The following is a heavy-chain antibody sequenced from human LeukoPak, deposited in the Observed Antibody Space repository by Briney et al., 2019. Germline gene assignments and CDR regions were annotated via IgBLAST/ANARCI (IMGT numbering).Heavy chain of an antibody. D-gene: IGHD3-3*01. CDR3: ARVEERYYDFWSGYSYYYYYGMDV. J-gene: IGHJ6*02. CDR2: LFSGGST. V-gene: IGHV3-66*01. CDR1: GFTVSSNY. Sequence: GGSLRLSCAASGFTVSSNYMNWVRQAPGKGLEWVSILFSGGSTYYADSVKGRFTISRDDSKNTLDLQMNSLRAEDTAVYYCARVEERYYDFWSGYSYYYYYGMDVWGQGTTVTVSS.